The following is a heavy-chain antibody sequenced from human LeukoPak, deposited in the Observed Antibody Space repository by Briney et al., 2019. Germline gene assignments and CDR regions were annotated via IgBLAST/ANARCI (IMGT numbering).Heavy chain of an antibody. Sequence: GGSLRLSCAPSGFTFSSYAMHWVRQAPGKGLEWVAVISYDGSIKYYADSMKGRFTISRDSSKNTLYLHVNSLRPEDTAVYYCARDMVPGASDYFDYWGQGTLVTVSS. CDR3: ARDMVPGASDYFDY. D-gene: IGHD4/OR15-4a*01. CDR1: GFTFSSYA. CDR2: ISYDGSIK. J-gene: IGHJ4*02. V-gene: IGHV3-30*04.